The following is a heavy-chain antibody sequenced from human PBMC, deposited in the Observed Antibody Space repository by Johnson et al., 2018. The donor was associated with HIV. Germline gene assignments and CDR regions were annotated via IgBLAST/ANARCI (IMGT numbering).Heavy chain of an antibody. Sequence: QVQLVESGGGVVQPGGSLRLSCAASGFTFSSYGMHWVRQAPGKGLEWVAVIWYDGSDKYYADSVKGRFTISRDNSKNTLYLQMNSLRAEDTAVYYCAKDKNYGRDGDAFDIWGQGTMVTVSS. CDR3: AKDKNYGRDGDAFDI. V-gene: IGHV3-33*06. J-gene: IGHJ3*02. D-gene: IGHD3-10*02. CDR1: GFTFSSYG. CDR2: IWYDGSDK.